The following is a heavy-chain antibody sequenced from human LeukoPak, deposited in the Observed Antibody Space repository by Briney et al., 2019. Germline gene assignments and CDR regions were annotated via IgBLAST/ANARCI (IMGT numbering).Heavy chain of an antibody. J-gene: IGHJ4*02. CDR2: INPSGGST. Sequence: GASVKVSCKASGYTFTSYYMHWVRQAPGQGLEWMGIINPSGGSTSYAQEFQGRVTMTRDMSTSTVYMELSSLRSEDTAVYYCASTPLAMVTALDYWGQGTLVTVSS. CDR3: ASTPLAMVTALDY. CDR1: GYTFTSYY. V-gene: IGHV1-46*01. D-gene: IGHD5-18*01.